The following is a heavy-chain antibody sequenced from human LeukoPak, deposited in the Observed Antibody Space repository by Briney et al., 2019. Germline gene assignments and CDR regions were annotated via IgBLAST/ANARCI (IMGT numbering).Heavy chain of an antibody. Sequence: GGSLRLSCVGSEVSIPGYGMNWVRQAPGKGLQWVSSISYSGSHIFYADSVKGRFTISRDNAKNSLYLQMNSLRAEDTAVYYCAREDSYYYGSGSYPFDYWGQGTLVTVSS. D-gene: IGHD3-10*01. V-gene: IGHV3-21*01. CDR2: ISYSGSHI. CDR3: AREDSYYYGSGSYPFDY. J-gene: IGHJ4*02. CDR1: EVSIPGYG.